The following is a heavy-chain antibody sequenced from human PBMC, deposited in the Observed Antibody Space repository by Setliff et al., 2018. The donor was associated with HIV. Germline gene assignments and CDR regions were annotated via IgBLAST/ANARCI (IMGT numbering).Heavy chain of an antibody. D-gene: IGHD6-6*01. CDR1: GFSFSNYH. CDR3: TRELNGHTSSHYYFGLDV. Sequence: GGSLRLSCAASGFSFSNYHMHWVRQAPGRGLEWVSFIGKAGTKYYTDSVKGRFTISRDNAKNSLYLQMNNVRAGDTAVYYCTRELNGHTSSHYYFGLDVWGQGTTVTVSS. V-gene: IGHV3-13*04. J-gene: IGHJ6*02. CDR2: IGKAGTK.